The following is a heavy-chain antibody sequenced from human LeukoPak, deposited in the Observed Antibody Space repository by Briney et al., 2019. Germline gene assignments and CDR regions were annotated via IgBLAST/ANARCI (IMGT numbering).Heavy chain of an antibody. V-gene: IGHV1-2*02. J-gene: IGHJ3*02. CDR3: ARGMDGSGAFDI. CDR2: INPNSGGT. D-gene: IGHD5-24*01. CDR1: GYTFTGYY. Sequence: GASVKVSCKASGYTFTGYYMHWVRQAPGQGLEWMGWINPNSGGTNYAQKFQGRVTMTRDTSTSTVYMELSSLRSEDTAVYYCARGMDGSGAFDIWGQGTMVTVSS.